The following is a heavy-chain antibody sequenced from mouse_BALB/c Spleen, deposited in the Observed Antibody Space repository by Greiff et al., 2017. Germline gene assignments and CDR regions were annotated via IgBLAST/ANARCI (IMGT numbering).Heavy chain of an antibody. Sequence: QVQLQQSGAELVKPGASVKLSCKASGYTFTEYNIYWVKQRPGQGLEWIGGINPSNGGTNYNEKVKSKATLTVDKSSSTAYMELSRLTSEDSAVYYCTIGMDYWGQGTSVTVSS. CDR2: INPSNGGT. V-gene: IGHV1S81*02. CDR1: GYTFTEYN. CDR3: TIGMDY. J-gene: IGHJ4*01.